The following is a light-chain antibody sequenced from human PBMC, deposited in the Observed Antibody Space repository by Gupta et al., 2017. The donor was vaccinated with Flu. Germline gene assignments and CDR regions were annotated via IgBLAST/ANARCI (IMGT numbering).Light chain of an antibody. CDR3: QQYANWPPLYT. V-gene: IGKV3D-15*03. CDR1: QSVSSD. CDR2: GAS. J-gene: IGKJ2*01. Sequence: IVMTQSPGTLSVSPGERATLSCRASQSVSSDLAWYQQKPGQAPRLLIYGASIRATGIPSRFTCSGSGTEFTLTITILQSEDFAVYYCQQYANWPPLYTFGQGTKLEIK.